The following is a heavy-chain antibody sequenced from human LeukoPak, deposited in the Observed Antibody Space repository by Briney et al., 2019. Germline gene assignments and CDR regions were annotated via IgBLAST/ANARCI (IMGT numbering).Heavy chain of an antibody. V-gene: IGHV4-31*03. CDR2: IYHSGST. Sequence: SQALSLTCTVSGGSISSGDYFWTWIRQQPGKGLEWIGYIYHSGSTYYKPSLKSRVTMSIDTSKNQFSLNLSSVTAADTAVYYCAISTGDYFDYWGQGTLVTVSS. CDR3: AISTGDYFDY. D-gene: IGHD1-14*01. J-gene: IGHJ4*02. CDR1: GGSISSGDYF.